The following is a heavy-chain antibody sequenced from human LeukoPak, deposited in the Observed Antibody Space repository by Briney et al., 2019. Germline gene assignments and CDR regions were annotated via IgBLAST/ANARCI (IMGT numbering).Heavy chain of an antibody. V-gene: IGHV3-23*01. CDR3: AKGPSPSYCYDSSGFDY. CDR2: ISGSGGST. CDR1: GFTFSSYA. Sequence: GGSLRLSCAASGFTFSSYAMSWVRQAPGKGLEWVSAISGSGGSTYYADSVKGRFTIFRDNSKNTLYLQMSSLRAEDTAVYYCAKGPSPSYCYDSSGFDYWGQGTLVTVSS. D-gene: IGHD3-22*01. J-gene: IGHJ4*02.